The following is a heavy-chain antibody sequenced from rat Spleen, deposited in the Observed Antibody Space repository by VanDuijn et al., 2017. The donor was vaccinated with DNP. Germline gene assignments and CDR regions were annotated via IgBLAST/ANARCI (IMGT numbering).Heavy chain of an antibody. Sequence: EVQLVESGGDLVRPGRSLNLSCVVSGFTFNNYWMTWIRQVPGKGLEWVASITSGDPNTYYLDSVKGRFSVSRDNAENTLYLKMNSLRSDDTATSYGAKSGGDYAMDSWGKVSSVTVFS. J-gene: IGHJ4*01. CDR2: ITSGDPNT. CDR3: AKSGGDYAMDS. V-gene: IGHV5-31*01. CDR1: GFTFNNYW. D-gene: IGHD5-1*01.